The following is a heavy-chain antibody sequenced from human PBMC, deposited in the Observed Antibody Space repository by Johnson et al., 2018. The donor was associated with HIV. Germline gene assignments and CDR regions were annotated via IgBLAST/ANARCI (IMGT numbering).Heavy chain of an antibody. CDR2: LNWNGGST. CDR3: AKDGNDILTGQGPDGFDI. V-gene: IGHV3-20*04. J-gene: IGHJ3*02. Sequence: VQLVESGGGLVQPGGSLRLSCAASGFTFDDYGMSWVRQAPGKGLEWVSGLNWNGGSTYYADSVKGRFTSPRDHHHNTLYAQVNGLRPEDTAVYYCAKDGNDILTGQGPDGFDIWGQGTKVTVSS. CDR1: GFTFDDYG. D-gene: IGHD3-9*01.